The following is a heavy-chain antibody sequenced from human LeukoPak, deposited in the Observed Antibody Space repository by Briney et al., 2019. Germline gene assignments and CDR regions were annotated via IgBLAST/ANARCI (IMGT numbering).Heavy chain of an antibody. J-gene: IGHJ5*02. CDR3: GRGLDTAYRQVKS. V-gene: IGHV3-7*01. Sequence: GGSLRLSCVVSGFTLSSDWMSWVRQAPGRGLEWVASIKEDESDVYYVDSVKGRFTISRDNAKNSLYLQMSSLRVEDTAVYYCGRGLDTAYRQVKSWGQGTLVTVSS. CDR1: GFTLSSDW. D-gene: IGHD3-16*01. CDR2: IKEDESDV.